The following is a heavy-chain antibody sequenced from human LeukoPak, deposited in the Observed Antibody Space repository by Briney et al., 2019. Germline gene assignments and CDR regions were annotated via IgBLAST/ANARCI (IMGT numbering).Heavy chain of an antibody. Sequence: GGSLRLSCAPSVFTLCNAWMSCVRQSPGTGGEGVGCIKSKNGGGTTAHAAPVKGRFTTSRDDSKNMMYPEMNSLKTEDTALYYCTTGYITDYWGRGTLVTVSS. J-gene: IGHJ4*02. CDR2: IKSKNGGGTT. CDR1: VFTLCNAW. D-gene: IGHD5-24*01. V-gene: IGHV3-15*01. CDR3: TTGYITDY.